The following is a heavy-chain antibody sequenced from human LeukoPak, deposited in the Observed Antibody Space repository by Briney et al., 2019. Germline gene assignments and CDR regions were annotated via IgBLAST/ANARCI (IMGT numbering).Heavy chain of an antibody. CDR3: ARNWVAAASFDY. CDR1: GGYISSTSYY. Sequence: SETLSLTCTVSGGYISSTSYYWGWIRQPPGKGLEWIGIIYNRGGTDYNPSLKSRVTISVDTSKNQFSLKLSSVTAADTAVYYCARNWVAAASFDYWGQGTLVTVSS. V-gene: IGHV4-39*07. CDR2: IYNRGGT. D-gene: IGHD6-13*01. J-gene: IGHJ4*02.